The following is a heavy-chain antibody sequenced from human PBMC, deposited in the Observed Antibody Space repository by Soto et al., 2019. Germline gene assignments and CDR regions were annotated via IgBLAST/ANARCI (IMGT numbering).Heavy chain of an antibody. CDR3: AKVGYSYGYGRPDY. V-gene: IGHV3-23*01. J-gene: IGHJ4*02. Sequence: EVQLLESGGGLVQPGGSLRLSCAASGFTFSSYAMSWVRQAPGKGLEWVSAISGSGGSTYYADSVKGRFTISRDNSMNTLYLQMNSLRAEDTAVYYCAKVGYSYGYGRPDYWGQGTLVTVSS. CDR1: GFTFSSYA. D-gene: IGHD5-18*01. CDR2: ISGSGGST.